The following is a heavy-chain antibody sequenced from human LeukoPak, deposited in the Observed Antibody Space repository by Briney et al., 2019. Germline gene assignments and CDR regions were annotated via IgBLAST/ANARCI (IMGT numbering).Heavy chain of an antibody. J-gene: IGHJ4*02. CDR2: IWYDGSDK. CDR3: ARDGGYHSSGPFDY. CDR1: GFTFSSHG. V-gene: IGHV3-33*01. D-gene: IGHD3-22*01. Sequence: PGGSLRLSCAASGFTFSSHGMDWVRQAPGKGLEWVSIIWYDGSDKYYTDSVKGRFTISRDNSKNTVYLQMNSLRAEDTAVYYCARDGGYHSSGPFDYWGQGTLVTVSS.